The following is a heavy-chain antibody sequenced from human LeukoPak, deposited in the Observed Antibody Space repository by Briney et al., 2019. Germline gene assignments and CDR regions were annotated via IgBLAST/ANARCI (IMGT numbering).Heavy chain of an antibody. CDR3: ARDDYYYDSSGYDLDY. CDR1: GYAFTGYY. D-gene: IGHD3-22*01. J-gene: IGHJ4*02. V-gene: IGHV1-2*02. Sequence: ASVKVSCKASGYAFTGYYMHWVRQAPGQGLEWMGWINPNSGGTNYAQKFQGRVTMTRDTSISTAYMELSRLRSDDTAVYYCARDDYYYDSSGYDLDYWGQGTLVTVSS. CDR2: INPNSGGT.